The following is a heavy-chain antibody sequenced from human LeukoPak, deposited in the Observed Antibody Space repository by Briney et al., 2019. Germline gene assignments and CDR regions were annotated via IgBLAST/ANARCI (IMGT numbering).Heavy chain of an antibody. Sequence: GGSLRLSCAASGFTFSSYAMSWVRQAPGKGLEWVSAISGSGGSTYYADSVKGRFTISRDNSKNTLYLQMNSLRAEDTAVYYCAKGRRNLIAMAGTPQDYWGQGTLVTVSS. CDR3: AKGRRNLIAMAGTPQDY. D-gene: IGHD6-19*01. V-gene: IGHV3-23*01. CDR2: ISGSGGST. CDR1: GFTFSSYA. J-gene: IGHJ4*02.